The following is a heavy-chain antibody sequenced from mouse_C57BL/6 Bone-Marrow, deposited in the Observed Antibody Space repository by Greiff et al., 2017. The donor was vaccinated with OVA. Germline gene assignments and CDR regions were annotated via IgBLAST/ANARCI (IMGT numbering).Heavy chain of an antibody. V-gene: IGHV5-6*01. CDR1: GFTFSSYG. Sequence: VQLQASGGDLVKPGGFLKLSCAAFGFTFSSYGMSRVRQTPDKRPEWVATISSGGSYTYHPDSVKGRFTITRDNAKNTLYLQMSSLKSEDAAMYYCARGRLLPLYAMDYWDQGTSVTVSS. CDR3: ARGRLLPLYAMDY. D-gene: IGHD2-3*01. J-gene: IGHJ4*01. CDR2: ISSGGSYT.